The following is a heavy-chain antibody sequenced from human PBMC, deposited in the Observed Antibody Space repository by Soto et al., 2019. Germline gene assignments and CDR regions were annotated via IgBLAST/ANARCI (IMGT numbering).Heavy chain of an antibody. CDR1: GGSISSSSYY. J-gene: IGHJ3*02. D-gene: IGHD3-22*01. CDR2: IYYSGST. CDR3: ARHFWTFTPYDSSGLGAFDI. Sequence: SETLSLTCTVSGGSISSSSYYWGWIRQPPGKGLEWIGSIYYSGSTYYNPSLKSRVTISVDTSKNQFSLKLSSVTAADTAVYYCARHFWTFTPYDSSGLGAFDIWGQGTMVTVSS. V-gene: IGHV4-39*01.